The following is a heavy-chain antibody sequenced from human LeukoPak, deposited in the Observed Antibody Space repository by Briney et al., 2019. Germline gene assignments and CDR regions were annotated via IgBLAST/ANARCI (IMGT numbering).Heavy chain of an antibody. CDR2: INHSGST. Sequence: SETLSLTCAVYGGSFSGYYWSWIRQPPGKGLEWIGEINHSGSTNYNPSLKSRVTISVDTSKNQFSLKLSSVTAADTAVYYCARDRVRHDYDSSGRHDAFDIWGKGTMVTVSS. CDR3: ARDRVRHDYDSSGRHDAFDI. CDR1: GGSFSGYY. V-gene: IGHV4-34*01. J-gene: IGHJ3*02. D-gene: IGHD3-22*01.